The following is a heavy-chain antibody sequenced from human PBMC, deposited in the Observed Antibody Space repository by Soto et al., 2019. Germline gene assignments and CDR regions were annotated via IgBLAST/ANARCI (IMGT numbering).Heavy chain of an antibody. CDR1: GGSISSSSYY. CDR2: IYYSGST. CDR3: ARHSNWFDP. V-gene: IGHV4-39*07. J-gene: IGHJ5*02. Sequence: SETLSLTCTVSGGSISSSSYYWGWIRQPPGKGLEWIGSIYYSGSTYYNPSLKSRVTISVDTSKNQFSLKLSSVTAADTAVYYCARHSNWFDPWGQGTLVTVSS.